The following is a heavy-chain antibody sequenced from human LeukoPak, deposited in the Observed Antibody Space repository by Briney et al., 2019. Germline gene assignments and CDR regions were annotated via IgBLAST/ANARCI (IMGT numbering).Heavy chain of an antibody. CDR1: GVSIRSYY. CDR2: ISGGGGST. J-gene: IGHJ4*02. Sequence: ETLSLTCTVSGVSIRSYYWSWLRQSPGMGLEWVSAISGGGGSTYSADSVKGRFTISRDNSKNTLYVQMNSLRAEDTAVYYCAKGNSGWYDFDYWGQGTLVTVSS. V-gene: IGHV3-23*01. CDR3: AKGNSGWYDFDY. D-gene: IGHD6-19*01.